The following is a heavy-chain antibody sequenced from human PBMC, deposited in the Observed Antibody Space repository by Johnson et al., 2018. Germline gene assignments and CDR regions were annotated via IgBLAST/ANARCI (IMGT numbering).Heavy chain of an antibody. D-gene: IGHD3-10*01. CDR1: GFTVSGYW. CDR2: INDNGSDK. CDR3: ARDTGYAFDI. V-gene: IGHV3-7*01. J-gene: IGHJ3*02. Sequence: EVQLVESGGGLVQPGGSXRLSCKASGFTVSGYWMSWIRPAPGKGRERVANINDNGSDKDYVGSLKGRFTIYRDKPKNSLYLQMNSLGAEDTALYYCARDTGYAFDIWGQGTMVTVSS.